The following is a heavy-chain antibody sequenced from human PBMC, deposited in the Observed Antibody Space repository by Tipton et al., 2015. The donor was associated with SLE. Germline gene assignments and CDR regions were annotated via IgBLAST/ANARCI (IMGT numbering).Heavy chain of an antibody. J-gene: IGHJ4*02. CDR1: GFTFSSYA. CDR3: AKLGSRYSSSWYGGDY. D-gene: IGHD6-13*01. CDR2: ISGSGGST. V-gene: IGHV3-23*01. Sequence: SLRLSCAASGFTFSSYAMSWVRQAPGKGLEWVSAISGSGGSTYYADSVKGRFTISRDNSKNTLYLQMNSLRAEDTAVYYCAKLGSRYSSSWYGGDYWGQGTLVTVSS.